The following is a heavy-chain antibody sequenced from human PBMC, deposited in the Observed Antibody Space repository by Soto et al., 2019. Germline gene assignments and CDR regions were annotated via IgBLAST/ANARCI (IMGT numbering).Heavy chain of an antibody. D-gene: IGHD3-10*01. Sequence: GGSLRLSCAASGFTFDDYTMHWVRLTPGKGLEWVSLISWDGGSTYYADSVKGRFTISRDNSKNSLYLQMNSLRTEDTALYYCAKDMVRGVMAVDYHYVMDVWGQGTTVIVS. CDR2: ISWDGGST. CDR3: AKDMVRGVMAVDYHYVMDV. V-gene: IGHV3-43*01. CDR1: GFTFDDYT. J-gene: IGHJ6*02.